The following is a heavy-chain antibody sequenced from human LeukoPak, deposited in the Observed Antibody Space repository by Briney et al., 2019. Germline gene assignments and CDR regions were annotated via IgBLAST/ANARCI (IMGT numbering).Heavy chain of an antibody. CDR2: IWYDGSNK. CDR1: GFTFSSYG. V-gene: IGHV3-33*01. CDR3: ARDFPTKGYYDSSGYSTPDY. D-gene: IGHD3-22*01. J-gene: IGHJ4*02. Sequence: GGSLRLSCAASGFTFSSYGMHWVRQAPGKGLEWVAVIWYDGSNKYYADSVKGRFTISRDNSKNTLYLQMNSLRAEDTAVYYCARDFPTKGYYDSSGYSTPDYWGQGTLVTVSS.